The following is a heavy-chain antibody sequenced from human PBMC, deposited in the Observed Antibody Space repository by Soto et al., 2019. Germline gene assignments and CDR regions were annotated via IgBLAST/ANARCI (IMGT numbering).Heavy chain of an antibody. D-gene: IGHD2-15*01. V-gene: IGHV4-59*01. CDR3: AGLRGYAGSLIDY. CDR2: ISYSGNT. CDR1: GGSIMSGY. J-gene: IGHJ4*02. Sequence: PSENLSLTCTVSGGSIMSGYWSWIRQPPGKVLEWIGYISYSGNTNYNPSLKSRVTMSVDTPKKQFSLRLSSVTTADTAVYYCAGLRGYAGSLIDYWGQGTLVIVSS.